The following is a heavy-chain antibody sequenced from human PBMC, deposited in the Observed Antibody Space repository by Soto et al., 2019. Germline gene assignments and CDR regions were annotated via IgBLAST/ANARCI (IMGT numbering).Heavy chain of an antibody. J-gene: IGHJ4*02. D-gene: IGHD3-10*01. V-gene: IGHV5-51*01. Sequence: PGESLKISCKGSGYSFTSYWIGWVRQMPGKGLEWMGIIYPGDSDTRYSPTFQGQVTISADKSISTAYLQWSSLKASDTAKYYCARASGSGRNYSPADSWGQGTLVTVSS. CDR3: ARASGSGRNYSPADS. CDR1: GYSFTSYW. CDR2: IYPGDSDT.